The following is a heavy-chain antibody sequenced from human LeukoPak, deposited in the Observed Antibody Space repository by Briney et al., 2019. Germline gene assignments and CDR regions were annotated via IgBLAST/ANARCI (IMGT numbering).Heavy chain of an antibody. CDR1: GGSISSYY. J-gene: IGHJ4*02. CDR2: IYYSGNT. V-gene: IGHV4-59*08. Sequence: SSETLSLTCTVSGGSISSYYWSWIRPPPGKGLEWIGYIYYSGNTNYNPSLKSRVTISVDTSKNQFSLKLSSVTAADTAVYYCARNPRYYFDYWGQGTLVTVSS. CDR3: ARNPRYYFDY.